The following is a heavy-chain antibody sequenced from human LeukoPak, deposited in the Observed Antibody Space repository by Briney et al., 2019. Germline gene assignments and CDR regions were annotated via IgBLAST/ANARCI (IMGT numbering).Heavy chain of an antibody. J-gene: IGHJ6*03. V-gene: IGHV4-59*01. Sequence: PSETLSLTCTVSGGSINSYYWSWIRQPPGKGLEWIGYIHYSGSTNYTPSLKSRVTISLDTSKKQFSLKLRSVTAADTAVYYCARATYYYYYYMDVWGKGTTVTISS. CDR2: IHYSGST. CDR3: ARATYYYYYYMDV. CDR1: GGSINSYY.